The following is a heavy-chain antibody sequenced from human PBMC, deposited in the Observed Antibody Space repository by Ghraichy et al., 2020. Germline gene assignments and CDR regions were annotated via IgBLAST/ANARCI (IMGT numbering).Heavy chain of an antibody. CDR1: GYTHTRYG. CDR2: ISAHNGNA. V-gene: IGHV1-18*01. D-gene: IGHD4-17*01. CDR3: ASTDFDY. J-gene: IGHJ4*02. Sequence: ASVKVSCKTSGYTHTRYGISWVRQAPGQGLEWMGWISAHNGNAHSAQKLQGRVTMTTDKSTSTAYMELRSLRSDDTAVYYCASTDFDYWGQGTLVTVSS.